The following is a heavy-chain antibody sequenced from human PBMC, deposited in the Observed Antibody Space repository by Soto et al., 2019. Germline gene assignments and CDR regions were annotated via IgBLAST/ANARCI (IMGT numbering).Heavy chain of an antibody. CDR3: AKDPYYYDSSGYSHLDY. CDR1: GFTFSSYA. CDR2: ISGSGGST. V-gene: IGHV3-23*01. D-gene: IGHD3-22*01. J-gene: IGHJ4*02. Sequence: PGGSLRLSCAASGFTFSSYAMSWVRQAPGKGLKWVSAISGSGGSTYYADSVKGRFTISRDNSKNTLHLQMNSLRAEDTAVYYCAKDPYYYDSSGYSHLDYCGQGPLVTVSS.